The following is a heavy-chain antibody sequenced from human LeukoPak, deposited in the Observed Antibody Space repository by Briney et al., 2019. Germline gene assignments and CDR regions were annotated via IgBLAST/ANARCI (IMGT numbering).Heavy chain of an antibody. CDR1: GGSFSGYY. V-gene: IGHV4-34*01. CDR2: INHSGST. CDR3: ARAYSSSWRGGFDP. D-gene: IGHD6-13*01. Sequence: PSETLSLTCAVYGGSFSGYYWSGLRQPPGKGLEWGGEINHSGSTNYNPSLKSRVTISVDTSKNQFSLKLSSVTAADTAVYYCARAYSSSWRGGFDPWGQGTLVTVSS. J-gene: IGHJ5*02.